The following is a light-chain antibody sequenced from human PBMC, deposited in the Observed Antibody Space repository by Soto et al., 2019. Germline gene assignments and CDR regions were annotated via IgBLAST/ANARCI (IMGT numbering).Light chain of an antibody. CDR2: EVS. Sequence: QSALTQPASVSGSPGQSITISCTGTNSDVGGYNYVSWYQQYPGKAPKLMIYEVSNRPSGVSNRFSGSKSGNSASLTISGLQAEDEADYYCSSYTNINTRACVFGTGTKLTVL. CDR3: SSYTNINTRACV. CDR1: NSDVGGYNY. V-gene: IGLV2-14*01. J-gene: IGLJ1*01.